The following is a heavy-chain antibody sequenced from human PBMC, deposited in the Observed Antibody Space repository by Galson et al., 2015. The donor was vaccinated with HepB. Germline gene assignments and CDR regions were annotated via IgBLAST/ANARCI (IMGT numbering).Heavy chain of an antibody. J-gene: IGHJ4*02. CDR3: TRLGVIEYSSSDY. V-gene: IGHV3-73*01. D-gene: IGHD2/OR15-2a*01. CDR1: GFTFSGSA. Sequence: SLRLSCAASGFTFSGSAMHWVRQASGKGLEWVGRIRSKANSYATAYAASVKGRFTISRDDSKNTAYLQMNSLKTEDTAVYYCTRLGVIEYSSSDYWGQGTLVTVSS. CDR2: IRSKANSYAT.